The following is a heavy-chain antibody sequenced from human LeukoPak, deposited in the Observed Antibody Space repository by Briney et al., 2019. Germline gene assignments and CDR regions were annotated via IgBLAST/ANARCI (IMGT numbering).Heavy chain of an antibody. Sequence: GASVKVSCKASGGTFSSYAISWVRQAPGQGLEWMGRIIPIFGTANYAQKFQGRVTITTDESTSTAYMELSSLRSEDTAMYYCARQNYFDSSGYYIDYWGQGTLVTVSS. J-gene: IGHJ4*02. CDR1: GGTFSSYA. V-gene: IGHV1-69*05. CDR3: ARQNYFDSSGYYIDY. CDR2: IIPIFGTA. D-gene: IGHD3-22*01.